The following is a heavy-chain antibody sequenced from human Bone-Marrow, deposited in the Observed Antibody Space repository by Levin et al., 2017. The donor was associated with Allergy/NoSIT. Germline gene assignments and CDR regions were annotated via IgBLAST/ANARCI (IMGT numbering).Heavy chain of an antibody. V-gene: IGHV3-30*18. CDR3: AKDIVGAATNYYGMDV. D-gene: IGHD1-26*01. CDR1: GFTFSYYG. Sequence: GGSLRLSCAASGFTFSYYGMHWVRQAPGKGLEWVAVISFDGSSNNYADSVKGRFTISRDNSKNTLYLQMSSLRPADTAVYYCAKDIVGAATNYYGMDVWGQGTTVTVSS. CDR2: ISFDGSSN. J-gene: IGHJ6*02.